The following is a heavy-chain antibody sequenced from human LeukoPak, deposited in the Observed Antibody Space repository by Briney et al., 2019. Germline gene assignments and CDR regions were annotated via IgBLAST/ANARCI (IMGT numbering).Heavy chain of an antibody. J-gene: IGHJ4*02. CDR1: GFTFSSYA. V-gene: IGHV3-30-3*01. Sequence: GGSLGLSCAASGFTFSSYAMHWVRQAPGKGLEWVAVISYDGSNKYYADSVKGRFTISRDNSKNTLYLQMNSLRAEDTAVYYCARDSSLWFGELFRWGQGTLVTVSS. CDR3: ARDSSLWFGELFR. D-gene: IGHD3-10*01. CDR2: ISYDGSNK.